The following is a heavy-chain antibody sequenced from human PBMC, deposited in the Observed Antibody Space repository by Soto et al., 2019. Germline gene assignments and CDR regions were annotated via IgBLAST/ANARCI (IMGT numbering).Heavy chain of an antibody. CDR1: GGSISSGGYY. D-gene: IGHD2-2*01. J-gene: IGHJ4*02. Sequence: PSETLSLTCTVSGGSISSGGYYWSWIRQHPGKGLEWIGYIYYSGSTYYNPSLKSRVTISVDTSKNQFSLKLSSVTAADTAVYYCARAGYCISTSCYYFDYWGQGTLVTVSS. CDR3: ARAGYCISTSCYYFDY. V-gene: IGHV4-31*03. CDR2: IYYSGST.